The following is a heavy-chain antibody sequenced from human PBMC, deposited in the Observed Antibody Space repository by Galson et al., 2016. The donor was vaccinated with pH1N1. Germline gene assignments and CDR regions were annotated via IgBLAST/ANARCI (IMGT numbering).Heavy chain of an antibody. CDR3: ARDSGRPRNYGMDA. CDR2: ISNSGAYI. D-gene: IGHD1-26*01. CDR1: GFTFFSSYS. J-gene: IGHJ6*02. V-gene: IGHV3-21*05. Sequence: SLRLSCAASGFTFFSSYSINWVRQAPGKGLEWVSFISNSGAYIYYADSVKGRSTISRDNAKKSLSLEMNSLRVEDTAIYYCARDSGRPRNYGMDAWGQGTTVTVFS.